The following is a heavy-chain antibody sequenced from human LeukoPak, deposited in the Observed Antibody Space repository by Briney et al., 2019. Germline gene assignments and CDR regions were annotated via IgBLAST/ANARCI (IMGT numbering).Heavy chain of an antibody. CDR2: IYYSGST. CDR3: ARGGGSNRSNNALDI. V-gene: IGHV4-30-4*01. CDR1: GGSISSGDYY. Sequence: SQTLSLTCTVSGGSISSGDYYWSWIRQPPGKGLEWIGYIYYSGSTYYNPSLKSRVTISVDTSKNQFSLELCSVTAADTAVYYCARGGGSNRSNNALDIWGQGTMVTVSS. D-gene: IGHD3-16*01. J-gene: IGHJ3*02.